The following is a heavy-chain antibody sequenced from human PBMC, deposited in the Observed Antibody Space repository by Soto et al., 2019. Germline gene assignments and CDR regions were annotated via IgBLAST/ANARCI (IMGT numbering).Heavy chain of an antibody. Sequence: QVQLVQSGAEEKKPGASVKVSCKASGYTFTSYAMHWVRQAPGQRLEWMGWINAGNGNTKYSQKFQGRVTITRDTYASTGYVELGSRRSGDTAVYFCASSPGIAVADYWGQGTLVTVSS. D-gene: IGHD6-19*01. CDR2: INAGNGNT. CDR3: ASSPGIAVADY. CDR1: GYTFTSYA. V-gene: IGHV1-3*05. J-gene: IGHJ4*02.